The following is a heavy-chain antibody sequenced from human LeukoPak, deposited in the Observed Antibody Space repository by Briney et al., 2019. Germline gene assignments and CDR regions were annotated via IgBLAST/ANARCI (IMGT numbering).Heavy chain of an antibody. D-gene: IGHD3-10*01. Sequence: GGSLRLSCAASGFTFSSYAMSWVRQAPGEGLEWVSVISGSGDSTFYADSVKGRFTISRDNSKNTLYLQMNSLRAEDTAVYYCAKERWFVGAISSATPFDYWGQGTLVTVSS. V-gene: IGHV3-23*01. CDR3: AKERWFVGAISSATPFDY. CDR1: GFTFSSYA. J-gene: IGHJ4*02. CDR2: ISGSGDST.